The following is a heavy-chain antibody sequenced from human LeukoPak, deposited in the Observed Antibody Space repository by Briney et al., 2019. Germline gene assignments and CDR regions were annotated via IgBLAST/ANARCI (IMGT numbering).Heavy chain of an antibody. V-gene: IGHV1-24*01. CDR3: ASNRPYNGPTN. CDR2: INPSGGST. Sequence: ASVKVSCKVSGYTLTELSMHWVRQAPGKGLEWMGIINPSGGSTSYAQKFQGRVTMTEDTSTDTAYMELSSLRSEDTAVYYCASNRPYNGPTNWGQGTLVTVSS. CDR1: GYTLTELS. D-gene: IGHD1-1*01. J-gene: IGHJ4*02.